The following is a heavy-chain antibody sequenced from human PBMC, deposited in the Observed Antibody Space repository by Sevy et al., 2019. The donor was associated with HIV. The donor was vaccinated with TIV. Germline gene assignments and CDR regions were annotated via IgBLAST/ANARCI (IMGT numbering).Heavy chain of an antibody. CDR2: ISFDGRNE. V-gene: IGHV3-30*04. CDR1: GFTFGNHA. CDR3: PRDRCTDGVCFRSGYFDY. Sequence: GGYLRLSCAASGFTFGNHAIHWVRQAPGKGLEWMAIISFDGRNEHYADSVKGRFTISRDNSKNTVYLQMTRLRTEDTAVYYCPRDRCTDGVCFRSGYFDYWGQGTLVTVSS. D-gene: IGHD2-8*01. J-gene: IGHJ4*01.